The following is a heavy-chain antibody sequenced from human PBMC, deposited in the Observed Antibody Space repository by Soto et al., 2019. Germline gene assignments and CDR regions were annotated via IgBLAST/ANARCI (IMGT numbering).Heavy chain of an antibody. J-gene: IGHJ5*02. Sequence: SETLSLTCTVSGGSISSYYLSWIRQPPGKGLEWIGYIYYSGSTNYNPSLKSRVTISVDTSKNQFSLKLSSVTAADTAVYYCARGKAAYWFDPWGQGTLVTVSS. V-gene: IGHV4-59*01. D-gene: IGHD6-13*01. CDR3: ARGKAAYWFDP. CDR2: IYYSGST. CDR1: GGSISSYY.